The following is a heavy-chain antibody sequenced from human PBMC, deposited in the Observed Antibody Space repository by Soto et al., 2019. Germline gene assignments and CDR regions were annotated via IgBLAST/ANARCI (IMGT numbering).Heavy chain of an antibody. CDR3: ETDPYCGMAPGCSALDA. J-gene: IGHJ6*02. V-gene: IGHV1-18*04. Sequence: KVSCKASGYPFTSSGFSWVRQAPGQGLEWLGWISAYNGNTLYARKFKARVTMTTDTSTTTGYMELGILRSDDTAVYYYETDPYCGMAPGCSALDAWGQGTTVTVSS. CDR2: ISAYNGNT. D-gene: IGHD2-21*01. CDR1: GYPFTSSG.